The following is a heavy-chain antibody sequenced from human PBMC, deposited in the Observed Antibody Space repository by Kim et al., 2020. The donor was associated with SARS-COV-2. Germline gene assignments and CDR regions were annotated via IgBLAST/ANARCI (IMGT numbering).Heavy chain of an antibody. D-gene: IGHD3-3*01. V-gene: IGHV4-39*01. Sequence: SETLSLTCTVSGGSISSNDYYWDWIRQPPGKGLEWIGSTSYSGRTYYNPSLKSRVTISVDTSKNQISLKLSSVTAADTGVYYCARGIFGVVIIPYYYYYMDVWGKGTTVTVSS. CDR3: ARGIFGVVIIPYYYYYMDV. CDR2: TSYSGRT. CDR1: GGSISSNDYY. J-gene: IGHJ6*03.